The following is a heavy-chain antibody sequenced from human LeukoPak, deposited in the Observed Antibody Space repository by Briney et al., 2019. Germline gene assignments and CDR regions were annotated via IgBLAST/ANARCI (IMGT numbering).Heavy chain of an antibody. V-gene: IGHV1-46*01. CDR2: INPSGGST. J-gene: IGHJ4*02. D-gene: IGHD3-22*01. CDR3: ARAGYYYDSSGYYPRGVDY. CDR1: GYTFTSFD. Sequence: ASVKVSCKASGYTFTSFDINWVRQAPGQGLEWMGVINPSGGSTSYAQKFQGRVTMTRDTSTSTVYMELSSLRSEDTAVHYCARAGYYYDSSGYYPRGVDYWGQGTLVTVSS.